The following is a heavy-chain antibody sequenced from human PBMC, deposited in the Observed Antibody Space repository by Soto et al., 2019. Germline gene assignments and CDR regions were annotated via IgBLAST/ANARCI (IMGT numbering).Heavy chain of an antibody. Sequence: QVQLQESGPGLVKPSQTLSLTCTVSGGSISSGGYYWSWIRQHPGKGLEWIGYIYYSGSTYYNPSLKSRVTISVDTSKNQFSLKLSSVTAADTAVYYCARGVEGYYYGSGSPGPWGYFQHWGQGTLVTVSS. CDR2: IYYSGST. V-gene: IGHV4-31*03. D-gene: IGHD3-10*01. J-gene: IGHJ1*01. CDR1: GGSISSGGYY. CDR3: ARGVEGYYYGSGSPGPWGYFQH.